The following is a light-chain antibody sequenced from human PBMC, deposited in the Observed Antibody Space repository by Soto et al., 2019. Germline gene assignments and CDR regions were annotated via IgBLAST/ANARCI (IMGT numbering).Light chain of an antibody. CDR1: QSVSSSY. Sequence: EIVLTQSPGTLSLSPGERATLSCRASQSVSSSYLAWYQQKPGQAPRLLIYGASSRDTGSPDRFSGSGSGTDFTLTISRLETEDFSVYYCQQYGSSPGTFGQATKVESK. J-gene: IGKJ1*01. CDR3: QQYGSSPGT. V-gene: IGKV3-20*01. CDR2: GAS.